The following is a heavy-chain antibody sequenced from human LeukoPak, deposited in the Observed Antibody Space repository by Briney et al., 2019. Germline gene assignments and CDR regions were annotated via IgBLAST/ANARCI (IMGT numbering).Heavy chain of an antibody. CDR3: ARHDHVDIFA. D-gene: IGHD5-12*01. Sequence: SETLSLTCSVSGASISSYYWSWIRQPPGKGLEWIGYIYTSGNTYYNPSLNSRVTISVDTSKNQFSLKLSSVTAADTAVYYCARHDHVDIFAWSQGTLVTVSS. CDR1: GASISSYY. J-gene: IGHJ5*02. V-gene: IGHV4-4*09. CDR2: IYTSGNT.